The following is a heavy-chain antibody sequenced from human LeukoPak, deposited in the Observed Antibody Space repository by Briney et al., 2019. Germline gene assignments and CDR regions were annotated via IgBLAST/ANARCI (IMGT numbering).Heavy chain of an antibody. D-gene: IGHD3-10*01. CDR2: INPNTGAT. CDR1: GYTFTGYY. V-gene: IGHV1-2*02. J-gene: IGHJ4*02. Sequence: ASVKVSCKTSGYTFTGYYMHWVRQAPGQGLEWMGWINPNTGATNSAQRFQGRVTMTRDTSTSTVYMELSSLRSEDTAVYYCARASGSNNFYFDYWGQGTLVTVFS. CDR3: ARASGSNNFYFDY.